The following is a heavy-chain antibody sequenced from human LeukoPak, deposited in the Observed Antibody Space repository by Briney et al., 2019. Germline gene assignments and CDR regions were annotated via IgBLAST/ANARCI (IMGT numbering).Heavy chain of an antibody. CDR3: AKDQFGGFDP. CDR2: ISYDGSNK. J-gene: IGHJ5*02. V-gene: IGHV3-30*18. D-gene: IGHD3-10*01. Sequence: GRSLRLSCAASGFTFSSYGMHWVRQAPGKGLEWVAVISYDGSNKYYADSVKGLFTISRDNSKNTLYLQMNSLRAEDTAVYYCAKDQFGGFDPWGQGTLVTVSS. CDR1: GFTFSSYG.